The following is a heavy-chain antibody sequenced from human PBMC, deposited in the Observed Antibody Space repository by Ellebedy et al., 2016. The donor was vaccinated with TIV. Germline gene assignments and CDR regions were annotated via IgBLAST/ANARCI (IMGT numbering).Heavy chain of an antibody. CDR1: GYNFTSNA. D-gene: IGHD2-21*01. V-gene: IGHV1-18*01. J-gene: IGHJ4*02. Sequence: AASVKVSCKASGYNFTSNAITWVRQGPGQGLEWMGWISTYNGNTEYSQKFQGRVTMTTETSTTTAYMELRSLRSDDTAVYYCARDNAKMRGIYPDWGQGTLVTVSS. CDR2: ISTYNGNT. CDR3: ARDNAKMRGIYPD.